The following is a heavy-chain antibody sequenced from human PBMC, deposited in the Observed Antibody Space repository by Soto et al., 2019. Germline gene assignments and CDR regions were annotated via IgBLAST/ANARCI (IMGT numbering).Heavy chain of an antibody. V-gene: IGHV3-23*01. J-gene: IGHJ4*02. CDR3: ATTLLRFLEWFGDFDY. D-gene: IGHD3-3*01. CDR2: ISGSGGST. Sequence: EVQLLESGGGLVQPGGSLRLSCAASGFTFSSYAMSWVRQAPGKGLEWVSAISGSGGSTYYADSVKGRFTISRDNSKNTLYLQMNSLRAEDTAVYYCATTLLRFLEWFGDFDYWVQGTLVTVSS. CDR1: GFTFSSYA.